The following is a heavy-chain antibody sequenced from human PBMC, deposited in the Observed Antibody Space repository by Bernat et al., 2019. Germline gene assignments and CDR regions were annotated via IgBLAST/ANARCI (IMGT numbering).Heavy chain of an antibody. J-gene: IGHJ5*02. CDR3: ARDPAGYGSAASWFDP. V-gene: IGHV1-69*08. CDR2: IIPILGIA. CDR1: GGTFSSYT. Sequence: VQLVQSGAEVKKPGSSVKVSCKASGGTFSSYTISWVRQAPGQGLEWMGRIIPILGIANYAQKFQGRVTITADKSTSTAYMELSSLRSEDTAVYYCARDPAGYGSAASWFDPWGQGTLVTVAS. D-gene: IGHD3-10*01.